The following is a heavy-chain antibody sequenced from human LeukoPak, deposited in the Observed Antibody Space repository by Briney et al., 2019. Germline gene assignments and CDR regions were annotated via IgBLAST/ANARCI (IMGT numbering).Heavy chain of an antibody. CDR2: IGISGGGI. D-gene: IGHD3-9*01. CDR3: AKFQEDILTGYYSVGVDY. CDR1: GFTFSACT. V-gene: IGHV3-23*01. Sequence: PGGSLRLSCAASGFTFSACTMYWVRQAPGKGLEWVSIIGISGGGIHYADSVKGRFTISRDNSKNTLYLQMNSLRAEDTAVYYCAKFQEDILTGYYSVGVDYWGQGTLVTVSS. J-gene: IGHJ4*02.